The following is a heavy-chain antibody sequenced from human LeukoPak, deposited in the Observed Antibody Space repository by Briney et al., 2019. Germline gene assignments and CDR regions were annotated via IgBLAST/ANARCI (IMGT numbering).Heavy chain of an antibody. CDR3: ARDSGYSYADDY. J-gene: IGHJ4*02. CDR2: ITYNSGTI. V-gene: IGHV3-48*02. D-gene: IGHD5-18*01. Sequence: PWGSLTLSCAASGFTFRSYAMQWVRQAPGKGLEWVSYITYNSGTIFYADSVKGRFTISRDNAKDSLYLQMSSLRDEDTAVYYCARDSGYSYADDYWGQGTLVTVSS. CDR1: GFTFRSYA.